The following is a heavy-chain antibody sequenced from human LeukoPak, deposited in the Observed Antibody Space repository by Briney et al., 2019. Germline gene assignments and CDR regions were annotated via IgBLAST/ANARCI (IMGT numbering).Heavy chain of an antibody. CDR1: GFTFDDYA. CDR3: AKGDYWSSSSCYTGLPGAFDI. J-gene: IGHJ3*02. Sequence: PGRSLRLSCAASGFTFDDYAMHWVRQAPGKGLEWVSGISWNSGSIGYADSVKGRFTISRDNAKNSLYLQMNSLRAEDTALYYCAKGDYWSSSSCYTGLPGAFDIWGQGTMVTVSS. D-gene: IGHD2-2*02. V-gene: IGHV3-9*01. CDR2: ISWNSGSI.